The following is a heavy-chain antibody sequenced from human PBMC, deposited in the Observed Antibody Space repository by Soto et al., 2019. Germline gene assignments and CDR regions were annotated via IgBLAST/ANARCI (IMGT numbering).Heavy chain of an antibody. CDR2: ISYDGSDK. V-gene: IGHV3-30*18. J-gene: IGHJ5*02. D-gene: IGHD3-16*01. Sequence: PGGSLRLSCAASGFTFSSYAMHWVRQAPGKGLEWVAVISYDGSDKYYGDSVKGRFTISRDDSKSTLYLQMNSLRVEDTAIYYCAKTAGYDYVWGSSGLDPWGQGTLVTVSS. CDR1: GFTFSSYA. CDR3: AKTAGYDYVWGSSGLDP.